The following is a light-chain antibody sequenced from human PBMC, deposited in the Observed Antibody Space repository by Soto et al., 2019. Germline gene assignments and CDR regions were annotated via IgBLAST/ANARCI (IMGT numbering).Light chain of an antibody. J-gene: IGLJ3*02. CDR2: DVS. CDR1: SSDVGGYNY. CDR3: CSYAGSYTYWV. Sequence: QSVLTQPRSVSGSPGQSVTISCTGTSSDVGGYNYVSWYQQHPGKAPKLMIYDVSKRPSGVPDRFSGSKSGNTASLTISGLQAEDEAEYYCCSYAGSYTYWVFGGGTKVTVL. V-gene: IGLV2-11*01.